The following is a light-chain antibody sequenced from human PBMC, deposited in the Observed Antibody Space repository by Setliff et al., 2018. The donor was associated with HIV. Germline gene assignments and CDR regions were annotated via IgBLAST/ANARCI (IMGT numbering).Light chain of an antibody. J-gene: IGLJ1*01. Sequence: ALTQPRSVSGSPGQSVTISCTGTTSDVGDYNYVFWYQHHPGKAPKLMIYDVNKRPSGVPGRFSASKFGNTASLIISGLQAEDEADYYCCSYAGSDTYVFGTGTKVTVL. CDR3: CSYAGSDTYV. CDR1: TSDVGDYNY. CDR2: DVN. V-gene: IGLV2-11*01.